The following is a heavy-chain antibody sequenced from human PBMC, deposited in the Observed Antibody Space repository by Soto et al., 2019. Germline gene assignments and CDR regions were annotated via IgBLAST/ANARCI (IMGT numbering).Heavy chain of an antibody. D-gene: IGHD3-10*01. V-gene: IGHV4-31*03. CDR1: GGSSSSGSNN. CDR3: ARVEAVRGVANYYYGMDV. J-gene: IGHJ6*02. Sequence: TLSLTSTVPGGSSSSGSNNWSWIRQHPGKGLEWIGYIYYSGSTYYNPSLKSRVTISVDTSKNQFSLKLSSVTAADTAVYYCARVEAVRGVANYYYGMDVWGQGTTVTVT. CDR2: IYYSGST.